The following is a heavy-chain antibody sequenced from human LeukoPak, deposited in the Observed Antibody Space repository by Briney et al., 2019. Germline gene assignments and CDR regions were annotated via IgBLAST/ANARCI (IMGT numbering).Heavy chain of an antibody. J-gene: IGHJ6*03. CDR1: GGSISSSSYY. CDR3: ARGRARGYCSSTSCSIGYMDV. D-gene: IGHD2-2*01. CDR2: IYYSGST. Sequence: PSETLSLTCTVSGGSISSSSYYWGWIRQPPGKGLDWIGSIYYSGSTYYNPSLKSRVTISVDTSKNQFSLKLSSVTAADTAVYYCARGRARGYCSSTSCSIGYMDVWGKGTTVTISS. V-gene: IGHV4-39*01.